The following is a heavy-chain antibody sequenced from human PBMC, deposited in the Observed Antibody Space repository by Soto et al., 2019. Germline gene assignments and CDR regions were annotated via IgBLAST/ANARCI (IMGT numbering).Heavy chain of an antibody. CDR3: ARTYYDFWSGYSPLYYFDY. J-gene: IGHJ4*02. V-gene: IGHV4-59*01. CDR2: IYYSGST. CDR1: GGSIIRYY. Sequence: SETLSLTCTVSGGSIIRYYWSWIRQPPGKGLEWIGYIYYSGSTNYNPSLKSRVTISVDTSKNQFSLKLSSVTAADTAVYYCARTYYDFWSGYSPLYYFDYWGQGTLVTVSS. D-gene: IGHD3-3*01.